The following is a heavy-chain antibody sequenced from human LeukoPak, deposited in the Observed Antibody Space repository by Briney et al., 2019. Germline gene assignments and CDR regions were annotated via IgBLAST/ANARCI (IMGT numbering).Heavy chain of an antibody. CDR2: IYASGST. CDR1: GGSISSYY. Sequence: SETLSLTCTVSGGSISSYYWSWIRQPAGKGLEWIGRIYASGSTNYNPSLKSRVTISVDTSKNQFSLKLSSVTAADTAVYYCARDPGASNYYDSSGYFWYFDLWGRGTLVTVSS. D-gene: IGHD3-22*01. V-gene: IGHV4-4*07. CDR3: ARDPGASNYYDSSGYFWYFDL. J-gene: IGHJ2*01.